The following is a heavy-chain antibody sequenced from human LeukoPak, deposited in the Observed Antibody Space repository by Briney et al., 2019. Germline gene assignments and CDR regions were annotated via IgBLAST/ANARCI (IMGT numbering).Heavy chain of an antibody. CDR2: ITGIDGST. CDR3: AKDAVRGSGRINWFDS. V-gene: IGHV3-23*01. J-gene: IGHJ5*01. Sequence: GGSLRLSCATSGFTFGSYAMTWVRQAPGKGLEWVSGITGIDGSTYYADSVKGRFTISRDNSKNTLYLQMNSLRGEDTAAYYCAKDAVRGSGRINWFDSWGQGTLVSVSS. CDR1: GFTFGSYA. D-gene: IGHD3-10*01.